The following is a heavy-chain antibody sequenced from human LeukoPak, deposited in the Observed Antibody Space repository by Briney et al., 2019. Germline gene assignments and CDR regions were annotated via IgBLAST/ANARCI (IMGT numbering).Heavy chain of an antibody. CDR2: IYYSGST. CDR1: GGSISSYY. CDR3: ASLYCSGGSCHNDY. V-gene: IGHV4-59*01. Sequence: PSETLSLTCTVSGGSISSYYWSWIRQPPGKGLEWIGYIYYSGSTNYNPSLKSRVTISVDTSKNQFSLKLSSVTAADTAVYYCASLYCSGGSCHNDYWGQGTLVTASS. J-gene: IGHJ4*02. D-gene: IGHD2-15*01.